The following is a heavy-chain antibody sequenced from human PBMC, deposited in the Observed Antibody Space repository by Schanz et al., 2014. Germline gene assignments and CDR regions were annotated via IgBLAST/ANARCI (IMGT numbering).Heavy chain of an antibody. V-gene: IGHV1-69*09. CDR2: IIPSLGLA. CDR3: ARDRLECGAECYSVEVFEI. D-gene: IGHD2-21*01. Sequence: QVQLVQSGADVKKPGASVKVSCKASGYTFTSYGINWVRQAPGQGLEWMGRIIPSLGLAKYEQKFQDKVTITADTSTTTAYMELSGLRSEDTAVYYCARDRLECGAECYSVEVFEIWGQGTLVIVSS. J-gene: IGHJ4*02. CDR1: GYTFTSYG.